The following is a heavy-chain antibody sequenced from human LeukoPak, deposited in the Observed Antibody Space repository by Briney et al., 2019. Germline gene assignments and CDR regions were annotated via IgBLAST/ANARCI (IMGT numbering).Heavy chain of an antibody. J-gene: IGHJ6*03. CDR3: TRLGSPGYYYYYMDV. Sequence: PGGSLRLSCTASGFTFGDYAMSWVRQAPGKGLEWVGFIRSKAYGGTTEYAASVKGRFTISRDDSKSIAYLQMNSLKTEDTAVYYCTRLGSPGYYYYYMDVWGKGTTVTVSS. CDR2: IRSKAYGGTT. D-gene: IGHD3-10*01. CDR1: GFTFGDYA. V-gene: IGHV3-49*04.